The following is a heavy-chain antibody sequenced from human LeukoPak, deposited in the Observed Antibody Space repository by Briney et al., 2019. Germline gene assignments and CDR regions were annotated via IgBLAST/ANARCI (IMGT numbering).Heavy chain of an antibody. CDR3: ARDSSSWFLGY. CDR1: GDSMRTYY. V-gene: IGHV4-4*07. D-gene: IGHD6-13*01. Sequence: TASETLSLTCTVSGDSMRTYYWSWIRQPAGKGLEWIGRIYSSGTTNYNPSLKSRVTMSEDKSKNQFSLKLSSVTAADTAVYYCARDSSSWFLGYWGQGSLVTVSS. J-gene: IGHJ4*02. CDR2: IYSSGTT.